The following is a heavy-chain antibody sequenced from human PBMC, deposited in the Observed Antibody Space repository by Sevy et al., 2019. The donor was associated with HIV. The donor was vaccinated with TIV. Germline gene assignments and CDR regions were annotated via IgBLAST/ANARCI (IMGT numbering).Heavy chain of an antibody. CDR1: GFTFSDHG. V-gene: IGHV3-30*18. D-gene: IGHD4-17*01. CDR3: AKEDYGGNLPNYFAS. J-gene: IGHJ4*02. CDR2: ISYDGNNR. Sequence: GGSLSLSCAASGFTFSDHGMHWVRQAPGKGLDWVEAISYDGNNRYYADSVKGRFTISRDNSKNTLYLQMDSVRPEDTAVYYCAKEDYGGNLPNYFASWGQGTRVTVSS.